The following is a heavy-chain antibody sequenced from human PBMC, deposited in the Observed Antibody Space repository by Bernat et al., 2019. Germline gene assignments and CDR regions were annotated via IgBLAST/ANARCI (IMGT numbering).Heavy chain of an antibody. CDR2: ISYAGSNK. D-gene: IGHD4-17*01. CDR3: AKDHGDYVQYWYFDL. CDR1: GFTFCSYG. V-gene: IGHV3-30*18. J-gene: IGHJ2*01. Sequence: QVQLVESGGGVVQPGRSLRLSCAASGFTFCSYGIHWVRQAPGKGLEWVAVISYAGSNKYYADSVKGRFTISRDNSKNTLSLQMNSLRAEDTAVYYCAKDHGDYVQYWYFDLWGRGTLVTVSS.